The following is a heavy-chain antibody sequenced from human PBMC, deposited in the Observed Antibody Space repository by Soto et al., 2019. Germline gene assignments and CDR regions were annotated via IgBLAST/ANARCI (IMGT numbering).Heavy chain of an antibody. Sequence: SETLSLTCTVSGGPISGGGYSWSWIRQQPGKGLEWLGYVFHSGSTYYNPSLKSRLTISVDTSKNQFSLKLSSVTAADTAVYYCARAPGDYFDYWGQGTLVTVSS. V-gene: IGHV4-31*03. CDR1: GGPISGGGYS. J-gene: IGHJ4*02. CDR3: ARAPGDYFDY. CDR2: VFHSGST.